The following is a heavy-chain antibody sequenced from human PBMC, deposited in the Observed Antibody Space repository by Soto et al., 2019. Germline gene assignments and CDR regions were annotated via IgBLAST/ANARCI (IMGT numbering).Heavy chain of an antibody. V-gene: IGHV1-18*04. D-gene: IGHD6-6*01. Sequence: LLLQSGAELKKPGASVKISCKASGYSFSTYDISWLRQAPGQGPEWMGRISPKNGNTNYAQSFQDRVTMTADTSSTTAYRERGGLRSDDTANYDCAASSDTGFDPGGQGTLVPVSS. CDR3: AASSDTGFDP. J-gene: IGHJ5*02. CDR1: GYSFSTYD. CDR2: ISPKNGNT.